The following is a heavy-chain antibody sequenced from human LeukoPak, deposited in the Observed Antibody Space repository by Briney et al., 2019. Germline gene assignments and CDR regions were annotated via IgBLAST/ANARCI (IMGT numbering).Heavy chain of an antibody. D-gene: IGHD5-18*01. CDR1: GGSISSYY. CDR2: IYYSGST. V-gene: IGHV4-59*01. CDR3: ARARQGYYSYGTNFDY. Sequence: SETLSLTCTVSGGSISSYYWSWTRQPPGKGLEWIGYIYYSGSTNYNPSLKSRVTISVDTSKNQFSLKLSSVTAADTAVYYCARARQGYYSYGTNFDYWGQGTLVTVSS. J-gene: IGHJ4*02.